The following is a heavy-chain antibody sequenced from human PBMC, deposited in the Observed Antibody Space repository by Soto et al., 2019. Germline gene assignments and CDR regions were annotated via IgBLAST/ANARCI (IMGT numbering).Heavy chain of an antibody. J-gene: IGHJ4*02. D-gene: IGHD6-19*01. CDR2: ISYDGSNK. CDR3: AKDEAGIAVAGAPSVDY. V-gene: IGHV3-30*18. CDR1: GFTFSSYG. Sequence: QVQLVDSGGDVVQPGRSLRLSCAASGFTFSSYGMHWVRQAPGKGLEWVAVISYDGSNKYYADSVKGRFTISRDNSKNTLYLQMNSLRAEDTGVYYCAKDEAGIAVAGAPSVDYWGQGTLVTVSS.